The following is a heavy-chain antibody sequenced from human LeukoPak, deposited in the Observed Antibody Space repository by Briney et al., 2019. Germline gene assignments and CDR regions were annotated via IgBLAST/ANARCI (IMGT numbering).Heavy chain of an antibody. V-gene: IGHV3-21*01. Sequence: GGSLRLSCAASGFTFSSYSMNWVRQAPGKGLEWVSSISSSSSYIYYADSVKGRFTISRDNAKNSLYLQMNSLRAEDTAVYYCARSGMVRENWFDPWGQGTLVTVSS. CDR2: ISSSSSYI. CDR1: GFTFSSYS. CDR3: ARSGMVRENWFDP. J-gene: IGHJ5*02. D-gene: IGHD3-10*01.